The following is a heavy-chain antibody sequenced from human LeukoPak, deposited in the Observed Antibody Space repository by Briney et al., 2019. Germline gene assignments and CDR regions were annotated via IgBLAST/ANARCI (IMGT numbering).Heavy chain of an antibody. J-gene: IGHJ5*02. CDR1: GFSFSSYD. V-gene: IGHV3-13*01. CDR2: IGTAGDT. D-gene: IGHD3-22*01. Sequence: GGSLRLSCAASGFSFSSYDFHWVRQRKGESPEWVSAIGTAGDTYYPGSVKGRFTISRENAKNSLYLQMNILEVGDTAVYYCASATRGGYYDHWGQGTLVTVSS. CDR3: ASATRGGYYDH.